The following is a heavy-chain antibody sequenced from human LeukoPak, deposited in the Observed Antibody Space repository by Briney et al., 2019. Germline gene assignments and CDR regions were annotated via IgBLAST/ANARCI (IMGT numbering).Heavy chain of an antibody. CDR1: LDSVSRHSSP. CDR3: AREYSSSYPYYYYYGMDV. D-gene: IGHD6-13*01. CDR2: TYYWSKWYI. V-gene: IGHV6-1*01. J-gene: IGHJ6*02. Sequence: RSQTLSLTCVISLDSVSRHSSPGKWIRQSPSGGLEWLGRTYYWSKWYIQYAVSVKSRITINPHTSKNQFSLQLNSVTPEDTAVYYCAREYSSSYPYYYYYGMDVWGQGTTVTVSS.